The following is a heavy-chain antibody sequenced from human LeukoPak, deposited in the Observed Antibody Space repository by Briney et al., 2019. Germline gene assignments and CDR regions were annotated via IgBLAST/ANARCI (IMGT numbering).Heavy chain of an antibody. CDR3: ARDDDYERPPGWFDP. CDR2: INPDSGGT. J-gene: IGHJ5*02. Sequence: ASVKVSCKASGYTFSAYYMHWLRQAPGQGLGWMGWINPDSGGTNFAQKFRDRVTLTRDTSNSTAYMELSGLRSDDTAVYYCARDDDYERPPGWFDPWGQGTLVTVSS. D-gene: IGHD4-17*01. V-gene: IGHV1-2*02. CDR1: GYTFSAYY.